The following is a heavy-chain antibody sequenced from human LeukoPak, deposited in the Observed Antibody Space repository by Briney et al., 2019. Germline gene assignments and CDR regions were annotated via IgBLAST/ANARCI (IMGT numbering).Heavy chain of an antibody. J-gene: IGHJ3*02. CDR3: AKGMGTYYYGSGSYWGAFDI. Sequence: GRSLRLSCAASGFIFSSYGMHWVRQAPGKGLEWVAVISYDGSNKYFADSVKGRFTISRDNSKNTLYLQMNSLRAEDTAVYYCAKGMGTYYYGSGSYWGAFDIWGQGTMVTVSS. CDR2: ISYDGSNK. V-gene: IGHV3-30*18. D-gene: IGHD3-10*01. CDR1: GFIFSSYG.